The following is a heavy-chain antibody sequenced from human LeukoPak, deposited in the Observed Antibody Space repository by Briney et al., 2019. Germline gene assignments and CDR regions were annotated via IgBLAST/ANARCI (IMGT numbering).Heavy chain of an antibody. V-gene: IGHV4-30-4*08. CDR3: ARDSSYCSSTSCSSDY. CDR1: GGSVSSSDYY. Sequence: SETLSLTCTVSGGSVSSSDYYWSWLRQPPGKGLEWIGHISYTGSTSYNPSLKSRVSTSVDTSQNKFSLELTSVTAADAAVYYCARDSSYCSSTSCSSDYWGQGTLVTVSS. CDR2: ISYTGST. D-gene: IGHD2-2*01. J-gene: IGHJ4*02.